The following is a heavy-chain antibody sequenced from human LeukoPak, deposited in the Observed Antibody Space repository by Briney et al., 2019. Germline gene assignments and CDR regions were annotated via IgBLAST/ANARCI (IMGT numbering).Heavy chain of an antibody. Sequence: GGSLRLSCAASGFTFSSYAMHWVRQAPGKGLERVAVISYDGSNKYYADSVKGRFTISRDNSKNTLYLQMNSLRAEDTAVYYCARDHPDYGGNSGFFDYWGQGTLVTVSS. J-gene: IGHJ4*02. CDR2: ISYDGSNK. CDR1: GFTFSSYA. D-gene: IGHD4-23*01. V-gene: IGHV3-30*04. CDR3: ARDHPDYGGNSGFFDY.